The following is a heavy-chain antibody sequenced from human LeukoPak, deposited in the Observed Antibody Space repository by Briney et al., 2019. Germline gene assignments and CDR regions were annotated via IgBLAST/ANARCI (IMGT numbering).Heavy chain of an antibody. CDR1: WVSLNTRGVG. Sequence: SGPSLVNPPPTPTLTFTFSWVSLNTRGVGVGWVPQPPRRALGWVALIYWDDDRRYSPSLKSRLTITKDTSRNQVVLTMTDMDPVDTATYFCAHRKNYYDSSVFDNWGQGTLVTVSS. CDR3: AHRKNYYDSSVFDN. D-gene: IGHD3-22*01. CDR2: IYWDDDR. J-gene: IGHJ4*02. V-gene: IGHV2-5*02.